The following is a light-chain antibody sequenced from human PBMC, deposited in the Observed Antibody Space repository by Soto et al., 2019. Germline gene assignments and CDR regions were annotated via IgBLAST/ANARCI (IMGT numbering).Light chain of an antibody. J-gene: IGKJ2*01. CDR2: AAS. CDR3: RQSYSTPFT. CDR1: QSISNY. V-gene: IGKV1-39*01. Sequence: DIPMTQSPSSLSASVRDRVTITCRTSQSISNYLNWYQQKPGKAPKLLIYAASSLQSGVPSRFSGSGSGTDFTLTISSLQPEDFATYYCRQSYSTPFTFGQGTRLEIK.